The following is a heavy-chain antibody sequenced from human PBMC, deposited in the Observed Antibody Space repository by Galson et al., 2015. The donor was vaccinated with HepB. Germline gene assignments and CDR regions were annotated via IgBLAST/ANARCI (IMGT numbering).Heavy chain of an antibody. CDR1: GGTFSSYA. CDR2: IIPIFGTA. Sequence: SVKVSCKASGGTFSSYAISWVRQAPGQGLEWMGGIIPIFGTANYAQKFQGRVTITADKSTSTAYMELSSLRSEDTAVYYCAREAPGTFYFDYWGQGTLVTVSS. D-gene: IGHD2-2*01. J-gene: IGHJ4*02. V-gene: IGHV1-69*06. CDR3: AREAPGTFYFDY.